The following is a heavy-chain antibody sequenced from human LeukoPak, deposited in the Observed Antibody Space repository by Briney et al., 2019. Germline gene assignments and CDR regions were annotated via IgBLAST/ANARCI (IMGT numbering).Heavy chain of an antibody. V-gene: IGHV3-7*01. J-gene: IGHJ4*02. CDR2: IKQDGTER. Sequence: GGSLRLSCAASGFTFSSYWMHWVRQAPGKGLEWVANIKQDGTERYYVDSVKGRFTISRDNVKNSLYLQMNGLRVEDTAVYYCAKVAKYYYGSETYYFFEHWGQGTPVTASS. CDR1: GFTFSSYW. CDR3: AKVAKYYYGSETYYFFEH. D-gene: IGHD3-10*01.